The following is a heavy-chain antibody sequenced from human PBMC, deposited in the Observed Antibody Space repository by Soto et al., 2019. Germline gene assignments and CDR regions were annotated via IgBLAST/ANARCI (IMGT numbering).Heavy chain of an antibody. V-gene: IGHV1-69*02. Sequence: QVQLVQSGAEVKKPGSSVKVSCKASGGTFSSYTISWVRQAPGQGLEWMGRIIPILGIADYAQKFQGRVTITADKSTSTAYMARSSLRSEDTAVYYCATDITGVAGGLRGGLGYYYYYYMDVGGKGTTVTVSS. J-gene: IGHJ6*03. CDR1: GGTFSSYT. CDR2: IIPILGIA. D-gene: IGHD1-20*01. CDR3: ATDITGVAGGLRGGLGYYYYYYMDV.